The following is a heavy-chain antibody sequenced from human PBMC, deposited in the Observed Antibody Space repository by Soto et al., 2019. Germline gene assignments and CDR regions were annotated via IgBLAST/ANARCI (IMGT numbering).Heavy chain of an antibody. Sequence: PGGSLRLFCAASGFDVSSNYMSWVRQAPGKGLEWVSVIYSGGSIYYADSVKGRFTISRDNSKNTLYLQMNSLRAEDTAMYYCARGLVVTPSFDHWGQGTLVTVSS. J-gene: IGHJ4*02. CDR2: IYSGGSI. V-gene: IGHV3-66*01. CDR3: ARGLVVTPSFDH. D-gene: IGHD2-21*01. CDR1: GFDVSSNY.